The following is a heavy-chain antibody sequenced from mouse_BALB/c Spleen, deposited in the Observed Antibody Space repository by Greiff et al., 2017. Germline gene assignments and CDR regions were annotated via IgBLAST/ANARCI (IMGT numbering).Heavy chain of an antibody. V-gene: IGHV1-9*01. J-gene: IGHJ4*01. Sequence: VQLVESGAELMKPGASVKISCKATGYTFSSYWIEWVKQRPGHGLEWIGEILPGSGSTNYNEKFKGKATFTADTSSNTAYMQLSSLTSEDSAVYYCARWNYYKNYYAMDYWGQGTSVTVSS. CDR2: ILPGSGST. D-gene: IGHD2-12*01. CDR1: GYTFSSYW. CDR3: ARWNYYKNYYAMDY.